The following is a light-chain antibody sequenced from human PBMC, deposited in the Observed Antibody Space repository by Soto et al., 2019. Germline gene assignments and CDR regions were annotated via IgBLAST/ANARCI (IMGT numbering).Light chain of an antibody. CDR2: DXS. CDR1: DSLISSY. J-gene: IGKJ1*01. CDR3: QQRTIGPQT. Sequence: IVLTQSAGTLALSRGERATHSXRASDSLISSYLAWYQHKPGXRPRLXXYDXSNRATGSPDRLSGSGSATDFTLTISRLEPEYCAVYYFQQRTIGPQTFGQGTKVDIK. V-gene: IGKV3D-20*02.